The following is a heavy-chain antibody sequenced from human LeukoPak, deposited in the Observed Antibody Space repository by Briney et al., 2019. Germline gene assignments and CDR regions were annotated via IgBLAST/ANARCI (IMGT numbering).Heavy chain of an antibody. Sequence: PGGSLRLSCAASGFTFSSYWMSWVRQAPGKGLEWVAFIRYDGSNKYYADSVKGRFTISRDNSKNTLYLQMNSLRADDTAVYYCVKPEQWLVLAYWGQGTLVTVSS. D-gene: IGHD6-19*01. CDR1: GFTFSSYW. CDR3: VKPEQWLVLAY. CDR2: IRYDGSNK. V-gene: IGHV3-30*02. J-gene: IGHJ4*02.